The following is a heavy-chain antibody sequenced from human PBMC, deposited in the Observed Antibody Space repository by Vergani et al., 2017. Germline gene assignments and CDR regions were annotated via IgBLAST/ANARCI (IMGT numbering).Heavy chain of an antibody. Sequence: QVQLQESGPGLVKPSETLSLTCTVSGGSISSYYWSWIRQPPGKGLEWIGYIYYSGSTNYNPSLKSRVTISVDTSKNQFSLKLSSVTAADTAVYYCASLALVVVPAAEDFQHWGQGTLVTVSS. CDR3: ASLALVVVPAAEDFQH. J-gene: IGHJ1*01. CDR2: IYYSGST. V-gene: IGHV4-59*08. D-gene: IGHD2-2*01. CDR1: GGSISSYY.